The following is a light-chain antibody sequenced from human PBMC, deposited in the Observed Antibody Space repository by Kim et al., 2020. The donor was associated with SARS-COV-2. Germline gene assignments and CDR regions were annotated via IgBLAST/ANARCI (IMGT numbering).Light chain of an antibody. V-gene: IGKV3D-15*01. CDR1: QIVSSN. CDR2: GAS. CDR3: QQYNNWPLT. Sequence: SAGEGATSSCRASQIVSSNLAWYQQKPGQAPRLLIYGASNRATGIPARFSGSGSGTEFTLTISRLQSEDFAVYSCQQYNNWPLTFGQGTKVDIK. J-gene: IGKJ3*01.